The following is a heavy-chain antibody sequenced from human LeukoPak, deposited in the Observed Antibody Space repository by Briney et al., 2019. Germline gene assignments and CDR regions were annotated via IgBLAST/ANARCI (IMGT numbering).Heavy chain of an antibody. V-gene: IGHV4-34*01. Sequence: TSETLSLTCAVYGGSFSGYYWSWIRQPPGKGLEWIGEINHSGSTNYNPSLKSRVTISVDTSKNQFSLKLSSVTAADTAVYYCARQVVAVPARPSWFDPWGQGTLVTVSS. CDR3: ARQVVAVPARPSWFDP. CDR2: INHSGST. CDR1: GGSFSGYY. J-gene: IGHJ5*02. D-gene: IGHD2-2*01.